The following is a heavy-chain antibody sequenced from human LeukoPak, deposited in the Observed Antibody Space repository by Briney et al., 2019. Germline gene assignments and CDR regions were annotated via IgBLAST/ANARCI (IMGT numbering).Heavy chain of an antibody. Sequence: SETLSLTCTVSGGSISSYYWSWIRQPPGKGLEWIGYIYYSGSTNYNPSLKSRVTISVDTSKNQFSLKLSSVTAADTAVYYCARDFLEWLSPSYYGMDVWGQGTTVTVSS. CDR1: GGSISSYY. D-gene: IGHD3-3*01. V-gene: IGHV4-59*12. CDR3: ARDFLEWLSPSYYGMDV. CDR2: IYYSGST. J-gene: IGHJ6*02.